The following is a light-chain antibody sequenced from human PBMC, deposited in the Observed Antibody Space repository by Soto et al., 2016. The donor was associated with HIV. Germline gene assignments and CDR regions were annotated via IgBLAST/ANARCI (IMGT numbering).Light chain of an antibody. CDR1: QDISNY. CDR2: AAI. Sequence: DIQLTQSPSSLSASIGDRVSITCRASQDISNYLAWYQQKPGEVPKLLIFAAISLQSGVPSRFSGRGSGTQFTLTISSLQPEDIGTYYRQKYNNDLTFGGGTKVEI. CDR3: QKYNNDLT. J-gene: IGKJ4*01. V-gene: IGKV1-27*01.